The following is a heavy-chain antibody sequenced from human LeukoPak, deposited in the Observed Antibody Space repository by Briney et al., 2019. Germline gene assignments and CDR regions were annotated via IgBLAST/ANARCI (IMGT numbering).Heavy chain of an antibody. J-gene: IGHJ6*02. V-gene: IGHV3-30*18. CDR3: AKPRTPGFGYYYGMDV. D-gene: IGHD3-16*01. CDR2: ISYDGSNK. Sequence: SGGSLRLSCAASGFTFSSYGMHWARQAPGKGLEWVAVISYDGSNKYYADSVKGRFTISRDNSKNTLYLQMNSLRAEDTAVYYCAKPRTPGFGYYYGMDVWGQGTTVTVSS. CDR1: GFTFSSYG.